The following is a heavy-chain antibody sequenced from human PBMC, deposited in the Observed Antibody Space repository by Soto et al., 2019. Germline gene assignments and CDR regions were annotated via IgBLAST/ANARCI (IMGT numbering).Heavy chain of an antibody. CDR3: ARDLLGYCSGGSCYGSDAFDI. Sequence: EVQLVESGGGLVQPGGSLRLSCAASGFTVSSNYMSWVRQAPGQGLEWVSVIYSGGSTYYADSVKGRFTISRDNSKNTLYLQMNSLRAEDTAVYYCARDLLGYCSGGSCYGSDAFDIWGQGTMVTVSS. V-gene: IGHV3-66*01. D-gene: IGHD2-15*01. J-gene: IGHJ3*02. CDR2: IYSGGST. CDR1: GFTVSSNY.